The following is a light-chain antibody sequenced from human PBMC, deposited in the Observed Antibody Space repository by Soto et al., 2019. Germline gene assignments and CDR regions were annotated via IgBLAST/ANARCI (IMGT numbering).Light chain of an antibody. CDR1: SSDVGGYNY. CDR2: DVS. V-gene: IGLV2-11*01. Sequence: QSALTQPHSVSGSPGQSVAISCTGTSSDVGGYNYVSWYQQHPGKAPKLMMYDVSERPSGVPDRFSGAKSGNTASLTISGLQAEDEADYYCCSYAGSYSDVFGIGTKLTVL. J-gene: IGLJ1*01. CDR3: CSYAGSYSDV.